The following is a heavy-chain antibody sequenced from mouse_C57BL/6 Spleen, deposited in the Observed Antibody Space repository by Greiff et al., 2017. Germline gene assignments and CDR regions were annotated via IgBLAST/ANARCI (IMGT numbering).Heavy chain of an antibody. D-gene: IGHD2-5*01. Sequence: EVKLVESGGDLVKPGGSLKLSCAASGFTFSSYGMSWVRQTPDKRLEWVATISSGGSYTYYPDSVKGRFTISRDNAKNTLYLLMSSLKSEDTAMYYCARSNYDRYAMDYWGQGTSVTVSS. CDR3: ARSNYDRYAMDY. CDR2: ISSGGSYT. V-gene: IGHV5-6*01. J-gene: IGHJ4*01. CDR1: GFTFSSYG.